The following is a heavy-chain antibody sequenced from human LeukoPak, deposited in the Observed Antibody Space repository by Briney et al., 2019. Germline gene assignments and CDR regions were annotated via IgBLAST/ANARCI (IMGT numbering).Heavy chain of an antibody. J-gene: IGHJ4*02. Sequence: SETLSLTCTVSGGSISSYYWSWIRQPPGKGLEWIGYIHYSGTTNYNPSPKSRVTISVDTSKNQFSLKLSSVTAADTAVYYCARDNGSSGYYWGQGTLVTVSS. CDR1: GGSISSYY. V-gene: IGHV4-59*12. D-gene: IGHD3-22*01. CDR2: IHYSGTT. CDR3: ARDNGSSGYY.